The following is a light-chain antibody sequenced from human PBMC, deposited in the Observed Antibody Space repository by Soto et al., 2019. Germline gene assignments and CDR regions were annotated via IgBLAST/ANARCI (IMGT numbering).Light chain of an antibody. Sequence: QSVLTQPPSVYEAPRQRVTISCSGSSSNIGKNAVNWYQQLPGKAPKLLIYDDDVLSSGVSDRFSASKSGTSASLAISGLQPEDEADYYCAAWDDSLNGQVFGGGTKLTVL. V-gene: IGLV1-36*01. CDR3: AAWDDSLNGQV. CDR2: DDD. J-gene: IGLJ3*02. CDR1: SSNIGKNA.